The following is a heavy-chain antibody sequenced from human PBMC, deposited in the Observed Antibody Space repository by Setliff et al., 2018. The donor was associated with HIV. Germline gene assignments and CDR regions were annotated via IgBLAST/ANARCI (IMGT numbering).Heavy chain of an antibody. D-gene: IGHD6-19*01. CDR3: EVAGQ. Sequence: SETLSLTCTVSGDSISNYYWSWVRQPPGKGLEWIGYIYTSGSTNYNPSLKSRVTISVDTSKNQFSLKLRSVTAADTAAYYCEVAGQWGQGTLVTVSS. CDR2: IYTSGST. J-gene: IGHJ4*02. V-gene: IGHV4-4*09. CDR1: GDSISNYY.